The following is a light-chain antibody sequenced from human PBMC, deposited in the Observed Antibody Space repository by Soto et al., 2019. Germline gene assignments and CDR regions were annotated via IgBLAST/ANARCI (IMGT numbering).Light chain of an antibody. J-gene: IGLJ2*01. V-gene: IGLV2-23*01. CDR3: SSYAGRVV. CDR1: SSDVGSYNL. CDR2: EGT. Sequence: QSALTQPASVSGSPGQSITISCTGTSSDVGSYNLVSWYQQHPGKAPELIIYEGTHRPSGVSNRFSGSKSGNTASLTISGLQAEDEAHYYCSSYAGRVVFGGGTKVTVL.